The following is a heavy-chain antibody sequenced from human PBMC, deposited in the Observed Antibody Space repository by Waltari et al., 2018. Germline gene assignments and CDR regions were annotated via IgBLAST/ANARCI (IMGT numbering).Heavy chain of an antibody. CDR1: GGSISSGSYY. CDR3: ARDNGYFDWLLSNWFDP. V-gene: IGHV4-61*02. D-gene: IGHD3-9*01. Sequence: QVQLQESGPGLVKPSQTLSLTCTVSGGSISSGSYYWSWIRQPAGKGLEWIGRIYTSGSTNYNPSLKSRVTISVDTSKNQFSLKLSSVTAADTAVYYCARDNGYFDWLLSNWFDPWGQGTLVTVSS. J-gene: IGHJ5*02. CDR2: IYTSGST.